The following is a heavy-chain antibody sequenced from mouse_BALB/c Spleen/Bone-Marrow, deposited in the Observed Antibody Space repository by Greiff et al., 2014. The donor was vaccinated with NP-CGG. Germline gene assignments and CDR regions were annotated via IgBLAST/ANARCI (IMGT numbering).Heavy chain of an antibody. D-gene: IGHD1-2*01. V-gene: IGHV2-9*02. CDR2: IWADGST. J-gene: IGHJ4*01. Sequence: VQLQQSGPGLVAPSQSLSITCTVPGFSLTNYGVHWVRQPPGKGLEWLGVIWADGSTNYNSALMSRLSISKDNSKSQVFFKMNSLQTDDTAMYYCARITTATGAMDYWGQGTSVTVSS. CDR1: GFSLTNYG. CDR3: ARITTATGAMDY.